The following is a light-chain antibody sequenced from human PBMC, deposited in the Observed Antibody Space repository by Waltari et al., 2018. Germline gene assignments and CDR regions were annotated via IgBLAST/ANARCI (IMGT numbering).Light chain of an antibody. CDR2: GAS. J-gene: IGKJ4*01. V-gene: IGKV3-15*01. CDR3: QQYNNWPLT. CDR1: QSVRSD. Sequence: ELVVTLSPATLSVSLGDRATLSCRASQSVRSDFAWYRQKPGQAPRLLIYGASTRATGVSARFSGSGSGTEFTLTITSLQSEDSAVYFGQQYNNWPLTFGGGTKVEIK.